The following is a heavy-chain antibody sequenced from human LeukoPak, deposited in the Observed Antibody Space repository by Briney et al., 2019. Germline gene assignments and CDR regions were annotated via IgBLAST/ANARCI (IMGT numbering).Heavy chain of an antibody. J-gene: IGHJ5*02. CDR3: ARQWLGSQCFDP. D-gene: IGHD6-19*01. Sequence: GASVKVSCKASGYTFTSYYIHWVRQAPGQGLEWMGWINPNSGGTKYAQKFQGRVTMTRDTSISTAYMELSGLRSDDTAVYYCARQWLGSQCFDPWGQGTLVTVSS. CDR1: GYTFTSYY. CDR2: INPNSGGT. V-gene: IGHV1-2*02.